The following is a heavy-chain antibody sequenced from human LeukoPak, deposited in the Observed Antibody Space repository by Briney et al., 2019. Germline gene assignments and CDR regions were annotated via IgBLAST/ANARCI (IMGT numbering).Heavy chain of an antibody. CDR3: ARDLTIYGDYSGDY. V-gene: IGHV3-30-3*01. CDR1: GFTFSSYA. Sequence: GGSLRLSCAASGFTFSSYAMHWVRQAPGKGLEWVAVISYDGSNKYYADSVKGRFTISRDNSKNTLYLQMNSLRAEDTAVYYCARDLTIYGDYSGDYWGQGTLVTVSS. D-gene: IGHD4-17*01. CDR2: ISYDGSNK. J-gene: IGHJ4*02.